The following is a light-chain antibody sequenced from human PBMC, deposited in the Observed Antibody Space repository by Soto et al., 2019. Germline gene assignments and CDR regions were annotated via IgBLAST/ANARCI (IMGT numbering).Light chain of an antibody. V-gene: IGKV2-30*01. J-gene: IGKJ2*01. CDR2: KVS. CDR1: QSLVYSDGNTY. Sequence: DVVMTQSPLSLPVTLGQPASISCRSSQSLVYSDGNTYLNWFQQRPGHSPRRLIYKVSNRGSGVPEKFSGSGSGADVTLKISRVEAEEVGVYYCKQGTHWPPYTFGQGTKLEIK. CDR3: KQGTHWPPYT.